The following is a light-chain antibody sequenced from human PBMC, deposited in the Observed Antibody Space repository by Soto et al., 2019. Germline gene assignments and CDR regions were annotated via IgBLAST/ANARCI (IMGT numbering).Light chain of an antibody. CDR1: SGDVGAYNY. Sequence: QSALTQPASVSGSPGQSITISCTGTSGDVGAYNYVSWYQQHPGKAPRLMIYDVSNRPSGASNRFSGSKSGNTASLTISGLQAEDEADYYCCSSGGSPTYVFGTGTKLTVL. CDR2: DVS. CDR3: CSSGGSPTYV. J-gene: IGLJ1*01. V-gene: IGLV2-14*01.